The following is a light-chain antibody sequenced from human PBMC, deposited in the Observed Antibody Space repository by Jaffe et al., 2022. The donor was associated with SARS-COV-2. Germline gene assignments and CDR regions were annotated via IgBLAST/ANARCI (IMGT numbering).Light chain of an antibody. CDR2: DDT. CDR3: YSKESSDNQGV. CDR1: ILAKKF. J-gene: IGLJ2*01. Sequence: SYELTQPPSVSVSPGQTARITCSGDILAKKFVYWYQQKSGQAPVLVIYDDTKRPSGIPGRFSGFISGTTATLTISGAKVDDDADYFCYSKESSDNQGVFGGGTMLTVL. V-gene: IGLV3-10*01.